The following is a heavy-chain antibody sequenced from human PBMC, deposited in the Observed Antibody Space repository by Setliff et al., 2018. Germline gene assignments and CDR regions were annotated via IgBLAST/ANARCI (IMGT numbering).Heavy chain of an antibody. CDR1: GGSINEYY. D-gene: IGHD6-19*01. V-gene: IGHV4-4*07. CDR2: IYIGGSA. Sequence: PSETLSPTCSVSGGSINEYYWSWFRQPAGKGLEWIGRIYIGGSADYNPSLKSRVTMSADTSKNQFSLKLKSVTAADTAVYYCTRNFLGWLARFWGRGTLVTVSS. CDR3: TRNFLGWLARF. J-gene: IGHJ4*02.